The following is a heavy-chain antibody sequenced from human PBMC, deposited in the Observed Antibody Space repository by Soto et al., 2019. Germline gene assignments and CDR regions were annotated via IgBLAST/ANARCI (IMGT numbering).Heavy chain of an antibody. V-gene: IGHV3-23*01. J-gene: IGHJ5*02. CDR3: AKDLRNWNRNWFDP. CDR2: ISGSGGST. CDR1: GFTFSSYA. D-gene: IGHD1-1*01. Sequence: PGGSLRLSCAASGFTFSSYAMSWVRQAPGKGLEWVSAISGSGGSTYYADSVKGRFTISRDNSKNTLYLQMNSLRAEDTAVYYCAKDLRNWNRNWFDPWGQGTLVTSPQ.